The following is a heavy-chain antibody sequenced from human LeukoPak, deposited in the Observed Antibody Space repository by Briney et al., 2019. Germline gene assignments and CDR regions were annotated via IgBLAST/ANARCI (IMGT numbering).Heavy chain of an antibody. CDR2: ISAYNGNT. CDR3: ARAEYCSSTSCYDEGFDP. J-gene: IGHJ5*02. Sequence: ASVKVSCKASGYTFTSYGISWVRQAPGQGLEWMGWISAYNGNTNYAQKLQGRVTMTTDTSTSTAYMELRSPRSDDTAVYYCARAEYCSSTSCYDEGFDPWGQGTLVTASS. V-gene: IGHV1-18*01. CDR1: GYTFTSYG. D-gene: IGHD2-2*01.